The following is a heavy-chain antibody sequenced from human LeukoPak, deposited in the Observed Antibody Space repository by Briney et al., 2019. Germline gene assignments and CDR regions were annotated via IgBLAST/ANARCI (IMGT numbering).Heavy chain of an antibody. CDR2: INHSGST. CDR3: VREAPWDRTLS. D-gene: IGHD1-26*01. J-gene: IGHJ5*02. CDR1: GGSFSGYY. Sequence: SETLSLTCAVYGGSFSGYYWSWIRQPPGKGLEWIGEINHSGSTNYNPSLKSRVTISVDTSKNQFSLKLNSVTAADTAVYYCVREAPWDRTLSWGQGTLVTVSS. V-gene: IGHV4-34*01.